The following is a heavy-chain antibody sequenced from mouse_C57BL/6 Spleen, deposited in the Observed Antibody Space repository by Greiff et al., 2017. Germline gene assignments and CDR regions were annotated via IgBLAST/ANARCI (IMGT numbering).Heavy chain of an antibody. CDR1: GYAFSRYW. J-gene: IGHJ4*01. Sequence: VQLQQSGAELVKPGASVKISCNASGYAFSRYWMHWVKQRPGQGLEWIGQIYPGAGATYYTGKFKGKAALTADPSSSTADVQLSSLTSEDSAVYVCARGGGTPYDMGDWGKGTSVTVAS. CDR2: IYPGAGAT. CDR3: ARGGGTPYDMGD. D-gene: IGHD3-3*01. V-gene: IGHV1-80*01.